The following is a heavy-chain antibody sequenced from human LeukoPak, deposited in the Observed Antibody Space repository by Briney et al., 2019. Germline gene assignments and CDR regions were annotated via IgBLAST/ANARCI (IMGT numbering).Heavy chain of an antibody. Sequence: PSQTLSLTCAVSGGSISSGGYSWSWIRQPPGKGLEWIGYIYHSGSTYYNPSLKSRVTISVDRSKNQFSLKLSSVTASDTALYYCARHPLTVFGLVTLFEFWGQGTLVTVSS. J-gene: IGHJ4*02. CDR2: IYHSGST. D-gene: IGHD3-3*01. CDR3: ARHPLTVFGLVTLFEF. CDR1: GGSISSGGYS. V-gene: IGHV4-30-2*01.